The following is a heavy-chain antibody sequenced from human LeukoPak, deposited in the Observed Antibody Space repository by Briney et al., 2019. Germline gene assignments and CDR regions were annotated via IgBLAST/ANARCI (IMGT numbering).Heavy chain of an antibody. CDR2: ISTSSSYI. CDR1: GFTLSTYS. Sequence: GGSLRLSCAASGFTLSTYSLNWVRQAPGKGLEWVSSISTSSSYIYHADSVKGRFTISRDNAKNSLYLQMNSLRAEDTAVYYCERDAFASSWPNYYYGMDVWGQGTTVTVSS. J-gene: IGHJ6*02. D-gene: IGHD6-13*01. V-gene: IGHV3-21*01. CDR3: ERDAFASSWPNYYYGMDV.